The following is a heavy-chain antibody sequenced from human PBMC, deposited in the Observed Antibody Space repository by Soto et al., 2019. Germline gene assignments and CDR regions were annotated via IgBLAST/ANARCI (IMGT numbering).Heavy chain of an antibody. D-gene: IGHD3-9*01. CDR1: GGSFSGYY. V-gene: IGHV4-34*01. CDR2: INHSGST. J-gene: IGHJ4*02. CDR3: ARRHYDLLTGQRYHLDF. Sequence: PSETLSLTCAVYGGSFSGYYWSWIRQPPGKGLEWIGEINHSGSTNYNPSLKSRVTISVDTSKNQFSLKLSSVTAADTAVYYCARRHYDLLTGQRYHLDFWGPGTLVTVSS.